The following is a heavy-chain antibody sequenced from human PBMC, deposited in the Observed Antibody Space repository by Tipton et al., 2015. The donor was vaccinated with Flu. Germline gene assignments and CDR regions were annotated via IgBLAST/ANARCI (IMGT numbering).Heavy chain of an antibody. CDR3: ARVSPGVESWFDP. V-gene: IGHV4-39*07. CDR1: GDSMTSSRYY. D-gene: IGHD3-3*01. Sequence: TLSLTCSVSGDSMTSSRYYWGWIRQPPGKGLEWIGSIFHSRSTYYNPSPKSRVTISVDTSKNQFSLKLISVTAADTAVYYCARVSPGVESWFDPWGQGTLVTVSS. CDR2: IFHSRST. J-gene: IGHJ5*02.